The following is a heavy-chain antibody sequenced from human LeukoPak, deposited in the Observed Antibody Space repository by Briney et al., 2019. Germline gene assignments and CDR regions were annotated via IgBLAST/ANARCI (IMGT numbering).Heavy chain of an antibody. Sequence: GGSLRLSCAASGFTFSIYSMNWVRQAPGKGLEWVSSISSTSSYIYYVDSMKGRFTISRDNAKNSLFLQMNCLRADDTAVYYCGKEQSGSYVHAFDPWGQGTVVTASS. V-gene: IGHV3-21*01. D-gene: IGHD3-3*01. CDR1: GFTFSIYS. CDR2: ISSTSSYI. J-gene: IGHJ5*02. CDR3: GKEQSGSYVHAFDP.